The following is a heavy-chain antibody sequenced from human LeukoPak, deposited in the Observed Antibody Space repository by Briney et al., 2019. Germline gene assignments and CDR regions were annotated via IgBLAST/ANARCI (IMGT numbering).Heavy chain of an antibody. J-gene: IGHJ4*02. CDR3: AKDRRSWWELHY. Sequence: PWRSLRLSCAASGFTFSNYGMHWVRQAPGKGLEWLAIISYDGSIKYYADSVTGRFNISRDNSMNTLYLQMSSLTTDDTAVYYCAKDRRSWWELHYWGQGTLVTVSS. CDR1: GFTFSNYG. V-gene: IGHV3-30*18. D-gene: IGHD1-26*01. CDR2: ISYDGSIK.